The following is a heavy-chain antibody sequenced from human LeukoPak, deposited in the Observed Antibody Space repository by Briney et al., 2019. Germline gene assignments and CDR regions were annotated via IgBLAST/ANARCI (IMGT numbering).Heavy chain of an antibody. Sequence: GGSLRLSCAASGFIFSTYAMHWVRQAPVKGLEWVAIISYDGKQRYYADSVKGRFTIFRDNSKNTLYLQMTSLRGEDTAVYYCARDSYGMDVWGQGTTVTVSS. CDR3: ARDSYGMDV. V-gene: IGHV3-30*04. J-gene: IGHJ6*02. CDR1: GFIFSTYA. CDR2: ISYDGKQR.